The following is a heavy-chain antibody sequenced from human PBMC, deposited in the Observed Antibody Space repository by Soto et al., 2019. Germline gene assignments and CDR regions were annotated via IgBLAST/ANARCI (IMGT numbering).Heavy chain of an antibody. J-gene: IGHJ2*01. V-gene: IGHV4-31*03. Sequence: QVQLQESGPGLVKPSQTLSLTCTVSGGSISSGGYYWSWIRQHPGKGLEWIGYIYYSGSTYYNPSLKCRVTISVDTSKNQFSLKLSSVTAADTAVYYCARDMVAYCGGDCYSWWYFDLWGRGTLVTVSS. CDR2: IYYSGST. CDR1: GGSISSGGYY. CDR3: ARDMVAYCGGDCYSWWYFDL. D-gene: IGHD2-21*02.